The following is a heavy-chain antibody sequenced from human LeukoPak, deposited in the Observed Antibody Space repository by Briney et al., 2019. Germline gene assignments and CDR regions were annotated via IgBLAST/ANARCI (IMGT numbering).Heavy chain of an antibody. J-gene: IGHJ4*02. Sequence: SETLSLTCAVSGGSISSSNWWSWVRQPPGKWLEWIGEIYHSGSTNYNPSLKSRVTISVDKSKDQFSLKLSSVTAADTAVYYCARTVAGTLSVDYWGQGTLVTVSS. CDR3: ARTVAGTLSVDY. V-gene: IGHV4-4*02. CDR2: IYHSGST. D-gene: IGHD6-19*01. CDR1: GGSISSSNW.